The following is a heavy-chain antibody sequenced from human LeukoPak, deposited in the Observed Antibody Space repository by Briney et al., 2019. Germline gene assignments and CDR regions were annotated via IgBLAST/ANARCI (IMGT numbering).Heavy chain of an antibody. CDR2: ISGSGGST. J-gene: IGHJ2*01. CDR3: AKPRTVTPGLGWYFDL. D-gene: IGHD4-17*01. V-gene: IGHV3-23*01. CDR1: GFTFSSYA. Sequence: GGSLRLSCAASGFTFSSYAMSWVRQAPGKGLEWVSAISGSGGSTYYADSVKGRFTISRDNSKNTLYLQMNSLRAEDTAVYYCAKPRTVTPGLGWYFDLWGRGTLVTVSS.